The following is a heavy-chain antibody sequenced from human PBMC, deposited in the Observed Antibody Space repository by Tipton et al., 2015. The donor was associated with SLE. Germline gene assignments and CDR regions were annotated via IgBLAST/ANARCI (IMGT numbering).Heavy chain of an antibody. CDR3: ARGQGSYYDILTGGAFDI. J-gene: IGHJ3*02. Sequence: TLSLTCTVSGGSMSSYYWSWIRQPPGKGLEWIGFISYSGITNYNPSLKSRVTISVDTSKNQFYLKLTSVTAADTAVYYCARGQGSYYDILTGGAFDIWGQGTMVTVSS. V-gene: IGHV4-59*01. CDR2: ISYSGIT. D-gene: IGHD3-9*01. CDR1: GGSMSSYY.